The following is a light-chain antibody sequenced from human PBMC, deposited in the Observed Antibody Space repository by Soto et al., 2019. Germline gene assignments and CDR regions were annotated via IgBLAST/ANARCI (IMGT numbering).Light chain of an antibody. CDR3: QQYNSYWT. Sequence: DIQMTQSPSTLSASVGDRVTITCRASQSISSWLAWYQQKPGKAPKLLIYKASSLESGVPSTFSGSGSGTEFTLTISSLQTDDFATYYCQQYNSYWTFGPGTKVEIK. CDR2: KAS. J-gene: IGKJ1*01. CDR1: QSISSW. V-gene: IGKV1-5*03.